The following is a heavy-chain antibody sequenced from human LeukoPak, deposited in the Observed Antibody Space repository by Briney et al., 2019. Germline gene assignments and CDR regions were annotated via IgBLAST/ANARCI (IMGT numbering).Heavy chain of an antibody. CDR2: INHSGST. CDR3: AKIAAAIKWGIHYYYMDV. J-gene: IGHJ6*03. D-gene: IGHD2-2*01. Sequence: SQTLSLTCTVSGGSISSGDYYWSWIRQPPGKGLEWIGEINHSGSTNYNPSLKSRVTISVDTSKNQFSLKLSSVTAADTAVYYCAKIAAAIKWGIHYYYMDVWGKGTTVTVSS. CDR1: GGSISSGDYY. V-gene: IGHV4-30-4*08.